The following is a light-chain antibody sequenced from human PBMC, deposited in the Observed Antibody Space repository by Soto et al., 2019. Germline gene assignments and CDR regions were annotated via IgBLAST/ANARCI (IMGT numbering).Light chain of an antibody. Sequence: QSALTQPASVSGSPGQSITISCTGTSSDVGGYNYVSWYQQHPGKAPKHMIYEVSNRPSGVSNRFSGSKSGNTASLTISGLQAEDEADYYCSSYTSSSIDYVFGTGTKVT. V-gene: IGLV2-14*01. CDR3: SSYTSSSIDYV. J-gene: IGLJ1*01. CDR2: EVS. CDR1: SSDVGGYNY.